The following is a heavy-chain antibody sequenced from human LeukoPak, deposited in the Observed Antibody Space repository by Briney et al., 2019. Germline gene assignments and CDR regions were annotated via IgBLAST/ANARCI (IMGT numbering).Heavy chain of an antibody. CDR2: IWYDGSNK. CDR1: GFTFSSYG. CDR3: ARAPYSSSWYLDY. D-gene: IGHD6-13*01. Sequence: PGGSLRLSCAASGFTFSSYGRDWGRQAPGKGLEGGAVIWYDGSNKYYADSVKGRFTISRDNSKNTLYLQMNSLRAEDTAVYYCARAPYSSSWYLDYWGQGTLVTVSS. J-gene: IGHJ4*02. V-gene: IGHV3-33*01.